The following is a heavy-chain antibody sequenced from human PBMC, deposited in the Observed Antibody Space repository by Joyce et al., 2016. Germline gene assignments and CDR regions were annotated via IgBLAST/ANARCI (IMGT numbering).Heavy chain of an antibody. CDR2: INPDSGGT. D-gene: IGHD2-2*01. V-gene: IGHV1-2*06. Sequence: QVQLVQSGAEVKKPGSSVKASCKASGYSFNDHYMHWMRQTPGQGLEWMGRINPDSGGTSYAQKFQGRVTMTTDTSINTAYMELSSLRSDDTAVFYCARGPMPPYAFDIWGQGTLVSVSS. CDR1: GYSFNDHY. CDR3: ARGPMPPYAFDI. J-gene: IGHJ3*02.